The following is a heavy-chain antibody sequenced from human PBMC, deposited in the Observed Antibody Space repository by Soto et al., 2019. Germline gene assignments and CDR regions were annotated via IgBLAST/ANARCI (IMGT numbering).Heavy chain of an antibody. Sequence: EVQLVESGGGLVQPGRSLRLSCAASGFIFHDYAMHWVRQAPGKGLEWVSGINWSSGSIGYADSVKGRFTISRDNAKNSLYLQMNSLGAEDTALYYCAKDMSGYNSRFDYWGQGTLVTVSS. V-gene: IGHV3-9*01. D-gene: IGHD5-18*01. J-gene: IGHJ4*02. CDR1: GFIFHDYA. CDR3: AKDMSGYNSRFDY. CDR2: INWSSGSI.